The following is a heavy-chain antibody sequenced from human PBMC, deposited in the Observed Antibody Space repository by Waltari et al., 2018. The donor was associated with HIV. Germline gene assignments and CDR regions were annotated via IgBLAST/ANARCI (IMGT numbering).Heavy chain of an antibody. CDR3: ARNMVTTRQYDY. J-gene: IGHJ4*02. CDR1: GETITSYD. V-gene: IGHV1-8*01. CDR2: MNPNSGNT. Sequence: QVQLVQSGAEVKKPGASVKVPGKASGETITSYDSNWVRQATGQGLEWMGWMNPNSGNTGYAQKFQGRVTMTRNTSISTAYMELSSLISDDTAVYYCARNMVTTRQYDYWGQGSLVTVSS. D-gene: IGHD4-17*01.